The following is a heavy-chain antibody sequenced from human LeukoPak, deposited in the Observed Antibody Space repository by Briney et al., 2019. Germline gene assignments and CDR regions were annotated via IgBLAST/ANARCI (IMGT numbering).Heavy chain of an antibody. CDR2: IYYSGST. J-gene: IGHJ4*02. CDR3: ARHGYSSRLPFDY. V-gene: IGHV4-59*08. Sequence: SETLSLTCTVSGGSISSYYRSWIRQPPGKGLEWIGYIYYSGSTNYNPSLKSRVTISVDTSKNQFSLKLSSVTAADTAVYYCARHGYSSRLPFDYWGQGTLVTVSS. CDR1: GGSISSYY. D-gene: IGHD6-13*01.